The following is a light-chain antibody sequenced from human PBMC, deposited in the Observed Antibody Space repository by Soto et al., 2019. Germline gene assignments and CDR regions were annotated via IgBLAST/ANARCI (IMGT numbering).Light chain of an antibody. V-gene: IGKV3-20*01. CDR2: IAS. CDR1: QSVSSNY. Sequence: EIVLTQSPGTLSLSPGERATLSCRASQSVSSNYLAWYQQKTGQPPRLLIYIASSRASGIPDRFSGSGSGTHFTLTISRVEPEDFAVYYCQQYGSSPWTFGQGTKVEIK. CDR3: QQYGSSPWT. J-gene: IGKJ1*01.